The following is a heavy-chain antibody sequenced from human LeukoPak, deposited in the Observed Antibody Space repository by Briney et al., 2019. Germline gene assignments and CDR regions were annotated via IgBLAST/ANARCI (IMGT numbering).Heavy chain of an antibody. V-gene: IGHV3-23*01. CDR3: AKGYYDLLTGYYKESY. J-gene: IGHJ4*02. CDR2: ISGSAGST. D-gene: IGHD3-9*01. Sequence: GGSLRLSCAASGFTFNNYAMNWVRQAPGKGLEWVSAISGSAGSTYYADSVKGRFTISRDNSKNTLYLQMNSLRAEDTAVYYCAKGYYDLLTGYYKESYWGQGTLVTVSS. CDR1: GFTFNNYA.